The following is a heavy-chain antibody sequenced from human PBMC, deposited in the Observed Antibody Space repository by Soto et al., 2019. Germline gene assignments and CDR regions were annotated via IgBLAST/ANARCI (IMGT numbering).Heavy chain of an antibody. Sequence: SETLSLTCTVSGGSISSYYWSWIRQPPGKGLEWIGYIYYSGSTNYNPSLKSRVTISVDTSKNQFSLKLSSVTAADTAVYYCARVAYYDIPDPWGHGTPVTVSS. CDR1: GGSISSYY. V-gene: IGHV4-59*01. D-gene: IGHD3-9*01. CDR2: IYYSGST. J-gene: IGHJ5*02. CDR3: ARVAYYDIPDP.